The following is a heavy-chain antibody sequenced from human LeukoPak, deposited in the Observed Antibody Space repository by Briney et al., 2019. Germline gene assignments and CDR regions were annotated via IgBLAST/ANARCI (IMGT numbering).Heavy chain of an antibody. CDR1: GFTFSTYY. CDR3: ARELTVGATIDY. J-gene: IGHJ4*02. CDR2: IYGGGNS. Sequence: GGFLRLSCAASGFTFSTYYMSWVRQAPGKGLEWVSGIYGGGNSYYTDSVTDRFTISRDNSRNTLHLQMNSLRGEDTAVYYCARELTVGATIDYWGQGTLVTVSS. V-gene: IGHV3-66*02. D-gene: IGHD1-26*01.